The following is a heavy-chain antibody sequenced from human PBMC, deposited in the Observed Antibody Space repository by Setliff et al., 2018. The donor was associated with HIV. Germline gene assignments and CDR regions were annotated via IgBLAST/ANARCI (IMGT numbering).Heavy chain of an antibody. CDR3: ASGYYDSSGYYWYFDL. J-gene: IGHJ2*01. CDR2: IYTSGRT. D-gene: IGHD3-22*01. V-gene: IGHV4-4*09. CDR1: GGSISSYY. Sequence: SETLSLTCTVSGGSISSYYWSWIRQPPGKGLEWIGYIYTSGRTNYNPSLKSRVTISVDTSKNQFSLKLSSVTAADTAVYYCASGYYDSSGYYWYFDLWGRGTLVTVSS.